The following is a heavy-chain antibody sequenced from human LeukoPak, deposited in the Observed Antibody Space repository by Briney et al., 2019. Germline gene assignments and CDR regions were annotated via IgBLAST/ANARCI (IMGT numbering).Heavy chain of an antibody. Sequence: GGSLRLSCTASGFTFGDYAMSWVRQAPGKGLEWVGFIRSKAYGGTTEYPASVKGRFTISRDDSKSIAYLQMNSLKTEDTAVYYCTRSGYYYVGYFQHWGQGTLVTVSS. CDR3: TRSGYYYVGYFQH. J-gene: IGHJ1*01. D-gene: IGHD3-22*01. CDR2: IRSKAYGGTT. V-gene: IGHV3-49*04. CDR1: GFTFGDYA.